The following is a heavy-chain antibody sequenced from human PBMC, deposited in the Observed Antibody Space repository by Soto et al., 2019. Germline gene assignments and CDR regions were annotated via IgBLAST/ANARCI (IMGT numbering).Heavy chain of an antibody. CDR2: IYHSGST. CDR3: ARWWMYAPRLAP. D-gene: IGHD2-8*01. J-gene: IGHJ5*02. Sequence: SETLSLTCAVSGGSISSGDYSWSWIRQPPGKGLEWIGYIYHSGSTYYNPSLKSRVTISVDRSKNQFSLKLSSVTAADTSVYYCARWWMYAPRLAPWGQGTLVTVSS. CDR1: GGSISSGDYS. V-gene: IGHV4-30-2*01.